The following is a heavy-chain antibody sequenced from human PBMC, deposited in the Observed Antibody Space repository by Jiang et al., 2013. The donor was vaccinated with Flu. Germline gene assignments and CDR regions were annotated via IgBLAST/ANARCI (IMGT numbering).Heavy chain of an antibody. V-gene: IGHV6-1*01. CDR2: TYYRSKWYN. CDR3: AREGEYCSGGSCYSGLGDWFDP. Sequence: SQTLSLTCAISGDSVSSNSAAWNWIRQSPSRGLEWLGRTYYRSKWYNDYAVSVKSRITINPDTSKNQFSLQLNSVTPEDTAVYYCAREGEYCSGGSCYSGLGDWFDPWGQGTLVTVSS. CDR1: GDSVSSNSAA. D-gene: IGHD2-15*01. J-gene: IGHJ5*02.